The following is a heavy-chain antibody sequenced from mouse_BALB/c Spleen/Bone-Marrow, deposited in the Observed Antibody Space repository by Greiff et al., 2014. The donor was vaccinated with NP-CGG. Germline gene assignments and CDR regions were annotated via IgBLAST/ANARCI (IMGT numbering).Heavy chain of an antibody. V-gene: IGHV14-3*02. CDR2: IVPANGNT. D-gene: IGHD2-10*02. CDR1: GFNIKDTY. Sequence: EVQLVESGAELVKPGASVKLSCTASGFNIKDTYMHWVKQRPEQGLEWIGRIVPANGNTKYDPKFQGKATITADTSPNTAYLQLTSLTSEDTAVYYCVRYLYGNYFDYWGQGTTLTVSS. J-gene: IGHJ2*01. CDR3: VRYLYGNYFDY.